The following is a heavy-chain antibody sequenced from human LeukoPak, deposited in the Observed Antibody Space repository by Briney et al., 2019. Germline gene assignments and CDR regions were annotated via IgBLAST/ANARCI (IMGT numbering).Heavy chain of an antibody. CDR1: GGSFSGYY. J-gene: IGHJ4*02. CDR3: ASQNGPIDY. CDR2: INHSGST. Sequence: SETLSLTCAVYGGSFSGYYWSWIRQPPGKGLEWIGEINHSGSTNYNPSLKSRVTISVDTSKNQFSLELSSVTAADTAVYYCASQNGPIDYWGQGTLVTVSS. V-gene: IGHV4-34*01. D-gene: IGHD1-1*01.